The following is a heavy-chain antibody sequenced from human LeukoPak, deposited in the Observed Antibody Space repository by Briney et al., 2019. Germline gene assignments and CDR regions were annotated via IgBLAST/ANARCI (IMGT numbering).Heavy chain of an antibody. Sequence: SETLSLTCTVSGGSISSSSYYWGWIRQPPGKGMEWIGSIYYSGSTYYNPSLKSRVTISVDTSKNQFSLKLSSVTAADTAVYYCARGVTVGGWDYWYFDLWGRGTLVTVSS. V-gene: IGHV4-39*07. CDR1: GGSISSSSYY. CDR2: IYYSGST. CDR3: ARGVTVGGWDYWYFDL. D-gene: IGHD6-19*01. J-gene: IGHJ2*01.